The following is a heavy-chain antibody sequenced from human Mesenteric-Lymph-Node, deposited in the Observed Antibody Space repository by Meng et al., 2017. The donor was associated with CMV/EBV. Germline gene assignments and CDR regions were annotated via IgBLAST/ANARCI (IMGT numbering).Heavy chain of an antibody. CDR2: ISGSGTSI. Sequence: GESLKISCAASGFSISSYEMNWVRQAPGKGLEWVSYISGSGTSIYHADSVKGRFTISRDNAKNSLYLQMNSLRAEDTALYYCARDYYYDNPFDYWGQGTLVTVSS. J-gene: IGHJ4*02. D-gene: IGHD3-22*01. CDR1: GFSISSYE. CDR3: ARDYYYDNPFDY. V-gene: IGHV3-48*03.